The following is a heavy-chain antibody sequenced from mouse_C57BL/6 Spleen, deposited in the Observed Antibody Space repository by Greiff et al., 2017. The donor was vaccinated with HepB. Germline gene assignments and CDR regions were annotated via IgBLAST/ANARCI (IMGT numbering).Heavy chain of an antibody. CDR1: GYTFTDYY. Sequence: EVQLQQSGPELVKPGASVKISCKASGYTFTDYYMNWVKQSHGKSLEWIGDINPNNGGTSYHQKFKGKATLTVDKSSSPAYMELRSRTAEDSAVYYCARADYDYLASWGQGTLVTVSA. V-gene: IGHV1-26*01. CDR2: INPNNGGT. J-gene: IGHJ3*01. CDR3: ARADYDYLAS. D-gene: IGHD2-4*01.